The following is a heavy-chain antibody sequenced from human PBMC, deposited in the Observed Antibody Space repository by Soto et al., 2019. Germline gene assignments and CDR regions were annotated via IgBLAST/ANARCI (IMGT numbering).Heavy chain of an antibody. Sequence: TLSLTCTVSGGSISSSRSYWGWIRQPPGKGLEWIGTISYSGDTYHNPSLKSRVTISADTSKNQFSLRLSSATVADTALYYCARHVRDTYYYGMDVWGQGTTVTVSS. CDR2: ISYSGDT. V-gene: IGHV4-39*01. CDR3: ARHVRDTYYYGMDV. J-gene: IGHJ6*02. CDR1: GGSISSSRSY.